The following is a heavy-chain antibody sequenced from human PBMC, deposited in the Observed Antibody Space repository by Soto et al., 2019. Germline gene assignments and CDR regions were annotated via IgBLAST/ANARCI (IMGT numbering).Heavy chain of an antibody. CDR3: ARDLIFSRWSGFDY. CDR2: ISYSGST. D-gene: IGHD2-21*01. CDR1: GGSISSYY. J-gene: IGHJ4*02. Sequence: SETLSLTCAVSGGSISSYYWSWIRQPPGKGLEWIGYISYSGSTNYNPSLKSRVTISVDTSKNQFSLKLSSVTAADTAVYYCARDLIFSRWSGFDYWGQGTLVTVSS. V-gene: IGHV4-59*01.